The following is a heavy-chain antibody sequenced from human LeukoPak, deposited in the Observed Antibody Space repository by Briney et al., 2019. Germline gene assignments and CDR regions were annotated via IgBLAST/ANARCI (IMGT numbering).Heavy chain of an antibody. V-gene: IGHV1-8*03. CDR2: MNPNSGNT. CDR3: ARGSINYYDSSGIDY. Sequence: ASVKVSCKASGYTFTSYDINWLRQATGQGLEWMGWMNPNSGNTGYAQKFQGRVTITRNTSISTAYMELSSLRSEDTAVYYCARGSINYYDSSGIDYWGQGTPVTVSS. J-gene: IGHJ4*02. D-gene: IGHD3-22*01. CDR1: GYTFTSYD.